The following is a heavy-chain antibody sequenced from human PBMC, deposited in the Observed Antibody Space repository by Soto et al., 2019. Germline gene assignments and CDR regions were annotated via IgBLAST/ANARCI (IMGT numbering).Heavy chain of an antibody. CDR1: GGTFSSYA. CDR2: IIPIFGTP. CDR3: ARSAADHRDSMYVDY. D-gene: IGHD6-13*01. Sequence: QVQLVQSGAEVKKPGSSVKVSCKASGGTFSSYAISWVRQAPGQGLEWMGGIIPIFGTPNYAQKFQGRVTITADESTSTADMELSSLSAEYTAVYYCARSAADHRDSMYVDYWGQGTLVTVSS. J-gene: IGHJ4*02. V-gene: IGHV1-69*12.